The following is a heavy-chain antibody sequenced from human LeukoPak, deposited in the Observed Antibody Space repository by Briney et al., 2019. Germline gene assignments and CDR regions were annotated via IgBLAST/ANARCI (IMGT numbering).Heavy chain of an antibody. CDR2: ISNFDGDT. D-gene: IGHD6-13*01. V-gene: IGHV1-18*01. CDR3: VRARGSSNCVLTRGFHS. J-gene: IGHJ3*01. Sequence: ASVKVSCKASGRFFRSYGMAWVRQAPGEGLEWVGWISNFDGDTKVAENLQGRVTLTTDSSTSTAYMVLTNLKFDDTAVYYCVRARGSSNCVLTRGFHSWGQGTKVTVSS. CDR1: GRFFRSYG.